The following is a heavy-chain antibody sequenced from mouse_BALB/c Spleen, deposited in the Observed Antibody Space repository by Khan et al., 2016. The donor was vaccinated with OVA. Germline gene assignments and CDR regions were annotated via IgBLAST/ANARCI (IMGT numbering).Heavy chain of an antibody. CDR3: ARSVTITTVVATDCDY. V-gene: IGHV3-2*02. CDR2: ISYSGRT. Sequence: EVQLQESGPGLVKPSQSLSLTCTVTGYSITSDYAWNWIRQFPGNKLEWMGYISYSGRTSYNPSLKSRISITRDTSKNQSFLQLNSVTTEDTATYYCARSVTITTVVATDCDYWGQGTTLTVSS. J-gene: IGHJ2*01. CDR1: GYSITSDYA. D-gene: IGHD1-1*01.